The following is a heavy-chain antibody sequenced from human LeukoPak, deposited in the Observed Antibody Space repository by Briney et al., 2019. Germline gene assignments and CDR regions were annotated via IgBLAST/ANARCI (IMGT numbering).Heavy chain of an antibody. J-gene: IGHJ4*02. D-gene: IGHD4-17*01. CDR2: ISSSGGRT. CDR3: TKHGEAYGDSKTDY. CDR1: GFTFSSYA. V-gene: IGHV3-23*01. Sequence: GGSLRLSCAASGFTFSSYAMSWVRQAPGKGLEWVSVISSSGGRTYYADSVKGRFTISRDNSKNTLFLQMNSLRGEDTAVYYCTKHGEAYGDSKTDYWGQGTLVTVSS.